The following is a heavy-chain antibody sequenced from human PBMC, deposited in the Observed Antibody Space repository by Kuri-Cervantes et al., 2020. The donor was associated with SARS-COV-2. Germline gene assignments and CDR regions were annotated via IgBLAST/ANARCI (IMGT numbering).Heavy chain of an antibody. D-gene: IGHD2-15*01. CDR2: TTDDGNNK. V-gene: IGHV3-30-3*01. CDR3: ASGFEILQYFDL. J-gene: IGHJ2*01. Sequence: YCATSGPTFSSYAMHLVRQAPGKGLEWVAVTTDDGNNKYYADPVKGRFTISRDKSKNTLYLQMNSLRTEDSAVYNCASGFEILQYFDLWGRGTLVTVSS. CDR1: GPTFSSYA.